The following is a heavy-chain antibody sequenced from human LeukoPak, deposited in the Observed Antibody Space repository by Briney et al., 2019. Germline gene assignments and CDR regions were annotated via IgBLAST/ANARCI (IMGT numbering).Heavy chain of an antibody. D-gene: IGHD4-17*01. CDR2: IWYDTSNK. V-gene: IGHV3-33*08. CDR1: GFTFSSYE. Sequence: GGSLRLSCAASGFTFSSYEMDWVRQAPGKGLEWVAVIWYDTSNKYYADSVKGRFTISRDNSKNTLYLQMNSLRAEDTAVYYCARSRTYGDYGRGLDYWGQGTLVTVSS. J-gene: IGHJ4*02. CDR3: ARSRTYGDYGRGLDY.